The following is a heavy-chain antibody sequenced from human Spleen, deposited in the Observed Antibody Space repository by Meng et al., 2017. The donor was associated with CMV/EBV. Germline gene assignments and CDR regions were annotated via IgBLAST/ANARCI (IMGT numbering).Heavy chain of an antibody. V-gene: IGHV3-30*04. CDR3: ARELSRYCSSTSCSGFDY. D-gene: IGHD2-2*01. CDR1: FSSYA. CDR2: ISYDGSNK. Sequence: FSSYAMHWVRQAPGKGLEWVAVISYDGSNKYYADSVKGRFTISRDNSKNTLYLQMNSLRAEDTAVYYCARELSRYCSSTSCSGFDYWGQGTLVTVSS. J-gene: IGHJ4*02.